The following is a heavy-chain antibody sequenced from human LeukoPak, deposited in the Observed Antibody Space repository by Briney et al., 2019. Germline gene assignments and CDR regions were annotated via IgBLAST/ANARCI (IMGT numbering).Heavy chain of an antibody. J-gene: IGHJ4*02. V-gene: IGHV1-18*01. CDR3: ARDLPLADYVPDPLSSFDY. CDR1: GYTFTSYG. Sequence: ASVKVSCKASGYTFTSYGISWVRQAPGPRLEWMGGISAYNGNTNYAQKLQGRVTMTTDTSTSTAYMELRSLRSDDTAVYYRARDLPLADYVPDPLSSFDYWGQRTVVTVSS. CDR2: ISAYNGNT. D-gene: IGHD4-17*01.